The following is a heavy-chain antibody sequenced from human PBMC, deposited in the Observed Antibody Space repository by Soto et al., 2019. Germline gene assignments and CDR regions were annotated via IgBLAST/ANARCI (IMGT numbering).Heavy chain of an antibody. CDR3: ARDMGLAVADIPAAFDI. D-gene: IGHD6-19*01. CDR1: GFTFSLYA. J-gene: IGHJ3*02. CDR2: ISYDGSNK. V-gene: IGHV3-30-3*01. Sequence: PGGSLRLSCAASGFTFSLYAMHGGRQAPGKGLEGVGVISYDGSNKYYVDSVKGRVTISRDKSKNTLYLQMNSLRAEDTAVYYCARDMGLAVADIPAAFDIWGQGTMVTVSS.